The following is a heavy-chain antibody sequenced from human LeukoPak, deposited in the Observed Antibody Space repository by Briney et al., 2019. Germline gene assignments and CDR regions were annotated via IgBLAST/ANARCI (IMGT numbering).Heavy chain of an antibody. CDR3: AKGGYSYGYAFDY. CDR1: GFTFSSYA. Sequence: PGGSLRLSCAASGFTFSSYAMSWVRQAPGKELEWVSAISGSGGSTYYADSVKGWFTISRDNSKNTLYLQMNSLRAEDTAVYYCAKGGYSYGYAFDYWGQGTLVTVSS. J-gene: IGHJ4*02. D-gene: IGHD5-18*01. V-gene: IGHV3-23*01. CDR2: ISGSGGST.